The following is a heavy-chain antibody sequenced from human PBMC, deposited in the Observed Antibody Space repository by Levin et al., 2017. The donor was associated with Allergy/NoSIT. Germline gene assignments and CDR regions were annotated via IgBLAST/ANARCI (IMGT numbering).Heavy chain of an antibody. J-gene: IGHJ4*02. CDR2: ISTKSDGAAT. Sequence: GESLKISCSASGFSLSNSWMNWVRQVPGKGLEWVGRISTKSDGAATDYAAPVKGRFTISRDDSTNTLYLQMYSLKVEDTATYFCATQFQWWGQGTLVAVSS. CDR3: ATQFQW. D-gene: IGHD6-19*01. V-gene: IGHV3-15*01. CDR1: GFSLSNSW.